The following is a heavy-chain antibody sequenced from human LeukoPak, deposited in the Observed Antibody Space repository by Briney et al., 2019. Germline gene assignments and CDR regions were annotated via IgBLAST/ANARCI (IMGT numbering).Heavy chain of an antibody. CDR1: GGSISSYY. CDR2: IYYSGST. J-gene: IGHJ6*02. V-gene: IGHV4-59*12. CDR3: VRGYSNNYGMDV. Sequence: SETLSLTCTVSGGSISSYYWSWIRQPPGKGLEWIGYIYYSGSTNYKPSLKSRVTISVDKSKNQFSLKLSSVTAADTAVYYCVRGYSNNYGMDVWGQGTTVTVSS. D-gene: IGHD6-13*01.